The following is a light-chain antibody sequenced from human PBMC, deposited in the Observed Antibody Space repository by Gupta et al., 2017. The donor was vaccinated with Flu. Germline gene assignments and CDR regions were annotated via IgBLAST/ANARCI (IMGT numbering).Light chain of an antibody. Sequence: SYVLTQPPSVSVAPGQTARITCGGNNIGRKSVPWYQQKPGQAPVLVVYDESDRPSGITERLSGSNSGNTATLTISRGEAGEEADYYCQVWDSSSDHNVFGTGTKVTVL. V-gene: IGLV3-21*02. CDR2: DES. CDR1: NIGRKS. CDR3: QVWDSSSDHNV. J-gene: IGLJ1*01.